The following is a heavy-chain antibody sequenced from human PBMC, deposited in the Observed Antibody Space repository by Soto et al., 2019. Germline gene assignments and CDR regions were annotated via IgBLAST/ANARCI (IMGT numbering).Heavy chain of an antibody. CDR1: GFTFDDYG. CDR2: INWNGGST. J-gene: IGHJ5*02. D-gene: IGHD2-15*01. CDR3: ARSKKKSKGAPFTVIGYCSGGSCGGPVFDP. Sequence: SGGSLRLSCAASGFTFDDYGMSWVRQAPGKGLEWVSGINWNGGSTGYADSVKGRFTISRDNAKNSLYLQMNSLRAEDTALYHCARSKKKSKGAPFTVIGYCSGGSCGGPVFDPWGQGTLVTVSS. V-gene: IGHV3-20*01.